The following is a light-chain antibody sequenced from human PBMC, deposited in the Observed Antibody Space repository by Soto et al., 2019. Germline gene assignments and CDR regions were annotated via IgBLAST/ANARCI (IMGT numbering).Light chain of an antibody. V-gene: IGLV1-40*01. CDR2: GNS. CDR1: SSNIGAGYD. CDR3: QSYDSSLSGFYV. Sequence: QSVLTQPPSVSGAPGQRVTISCTGSSSNIGAGYDVHWYQQLPGTAPKLLIYGNSNRPSGVPDRFSGSKCGTSASLAITGLQAEDEADYYCQSYDSSLSGFYVFGTGTKVTVL. J-gene: IGLJ1*01.